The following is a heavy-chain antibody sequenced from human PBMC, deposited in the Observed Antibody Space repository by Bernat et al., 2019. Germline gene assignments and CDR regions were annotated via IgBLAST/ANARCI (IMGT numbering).Heavy chain of an antibody. J-gene: IGHJ4*02. V-gene: IGHV4-39*01. CDR2: IYYSGST. CDR3: ARRSTQSHFDY. CDR1: GGSISSSSYY. Sequence: QLQLQESGPGLVKPSETLSLTCTVSGGSISSSSYYCGWIRQPPGKGREWIGSIYYSGSTYYNPSLKSRVTISVDTSKNQFSLKLSSVTAADTAVYYCARRSTQSHFDYWGQGTLVTVSS.